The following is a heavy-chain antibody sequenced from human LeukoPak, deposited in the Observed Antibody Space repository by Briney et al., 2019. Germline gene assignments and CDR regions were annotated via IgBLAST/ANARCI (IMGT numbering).Heavy chain of an antibody. CDR1: GFTFDDYA. J-gene: IGHJ4*02. D-gene: IGHD2-21*01. CDR3: ARESYSARFDY. Sequence: GGSLRLSCAVSGFTFDDYAMHWVRQVPGKGLEWVSGINWNSDSIGYADSVKGRFTISRDNAKNSLYLQMNSLRAEDTAVYYCARESYSARFDYWGQGTLVTVSS. V-gene: IGHV3-9*01. CDR2: INWNSDSI.